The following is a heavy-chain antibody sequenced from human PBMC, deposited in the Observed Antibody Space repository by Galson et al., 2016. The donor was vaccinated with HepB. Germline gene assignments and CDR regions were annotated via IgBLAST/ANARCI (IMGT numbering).Heavy chain of an antibody. V-gene: IGHV1-46*01. Sequence: SCKASGYTFASHYMHWVRQAPGQGLEWMGIINPTGGSTIYAQNFQGRVTMTRDTSASTVYMEVSSLRSEDTAVYYCAREGLTGDYRDWGQGTLVTVSS. J-gene: IGHJ4*02. D-gene: IGHD4-17*01. CDR1: GYTFASHY. CDR2: INPTGGST. CDR3: AREGLTGDYRD.